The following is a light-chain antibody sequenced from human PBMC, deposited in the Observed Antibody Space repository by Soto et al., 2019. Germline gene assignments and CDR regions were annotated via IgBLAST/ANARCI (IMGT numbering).Light chain of an antibody. CDR2: EVS. CDR1: NSVIGDYDY. J-gene: IGLJ2*01. Sequence: QSALTQPAAVSGSPGQSITISCAGTNSVIGDYDYVSWYQHHPGKAPRLLIYEVSSRPSGVANRFSASKSGNTASLTISGLQAEDEADYYCTSYTNINYVIFGGGTKVTVL. CDR3: TSYTNINYVI. V-gene: IGLV2-14*01.